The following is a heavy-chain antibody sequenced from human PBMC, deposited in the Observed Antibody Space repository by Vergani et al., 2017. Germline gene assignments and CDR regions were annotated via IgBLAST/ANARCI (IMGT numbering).Heavy chain of an antibody. CDR3: ARVYCRGMSCAGTDYFYHIDV. CDR1: GSSFSRNW. D-gene: IGHD3/OR15-3a*01. J-gene: IGHJ6*03. V-gene: IGHV5-51*03. Sequence: EVQLEQSGAAVKKPGESLEISCKGSGSSFSRNWIAWVRERPGQGLEWRGMIYPGNSETRNNPSFRGQVTMSVDKSISTAYLQWSSLKASDSAMYYCARVYCRGMSCAGTDYFYHIDVWGKGTTVTVS. CDR2: IYPGNSET.